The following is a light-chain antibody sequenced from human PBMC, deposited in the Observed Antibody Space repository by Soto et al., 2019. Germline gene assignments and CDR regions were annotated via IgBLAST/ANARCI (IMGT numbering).Light chain of an antibody. V-gene: IGKV3-11*01. CDR3: QQRSDWPLT. Sequence: EIVLTQSPATLSLSPGERAALSCRASQSISGYLAWYQQKPGQAPRLLIYDASNRATGIPARFSGSGSGTDFTLTISSLAPEDFAVYYCQQRSDWPLTFGGGTRVEIK. CDR1: QSISGY. J-gene: IGKJ4*01. CDR2: DAS.